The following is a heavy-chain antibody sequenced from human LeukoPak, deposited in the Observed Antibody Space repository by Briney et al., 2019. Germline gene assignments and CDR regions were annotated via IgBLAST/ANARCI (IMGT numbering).Heavy chain of an antibody. V-gene: IGHV4-59*05. CDR3: ARQGYADFSSRPFDY. J-gene: IGHJ4*02. D-gene: IGHD4-17*01. CDR2: VYYSGNT. CDR1: GESISGFY. Sequence: PSETLSLTCTVSGESISGFYWTWIRQPPGKGLEWIGSVYYSGNTYYNPSLKSRVTVSVDTSKNQFSLKLRSVTAADTAMYYCARQGYADFSSRPFDYWGQGTLVTVSS.